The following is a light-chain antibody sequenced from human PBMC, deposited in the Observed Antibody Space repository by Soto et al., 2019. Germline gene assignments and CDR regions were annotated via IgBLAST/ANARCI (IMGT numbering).Light chain of an antibody. CDR2: DAS. Sequence: EIVLTQSPAILSMSPGERATLSCRASQSVSSYFAWYQQKPGQAPRILIYDASNRATGVPARFSGSGSGTDFTLNISRLEPEDFAVYYCQQRRYWPVTFGQGTKVEIK. CDR3: QQRRYWPVT. V-gene: IGKV3-11*01. J-gene: IGKJ1*01. CDR1: QSVSSY.